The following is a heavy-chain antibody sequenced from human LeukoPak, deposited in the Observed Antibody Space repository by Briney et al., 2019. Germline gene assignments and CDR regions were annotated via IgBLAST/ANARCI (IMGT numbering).Heavy chain of an antibody. Sequence: GASVKVSCKASGYTFTGYYMHWVRQAPGQGLEWMGWINPNSGGTNYAQKFQGRVTMTRDTSISTAYMELSRLRSDDTAVYYCATSYYYGSGSYYNFYNWFDPWGQGTLVTVSS. D-gene: IGHD3-10*01. J-gene: IGHJ5*02. V-gene: IGHV1-2*02. CDR3: ATSYYYGSGSYYNFYNWFDP. CDR2: INPNSGGT. CDR1: GYTFTGYY.